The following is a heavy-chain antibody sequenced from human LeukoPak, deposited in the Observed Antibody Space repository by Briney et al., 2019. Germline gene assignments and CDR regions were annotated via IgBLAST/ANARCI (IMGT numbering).Heavy chain of an antibody. CDR2: IYYSGST. CDR3: ARSGRGPGAFDI. D-gene: IGHD3-10*01. V-gene: IGHV4-39*07. Sequence: SETLSLTWTVSGGSISSSSYYWGWIRQPPGKGLEWIGSIYYSGSTYYNPSLKSRVTISVDTSKNQFSLKLSSVTAADTAVYYCARSGRGPGAFDIWGQGTMVTVSS. CDR1: GGSISSSSYY. J-gene: IGHJ3*02.